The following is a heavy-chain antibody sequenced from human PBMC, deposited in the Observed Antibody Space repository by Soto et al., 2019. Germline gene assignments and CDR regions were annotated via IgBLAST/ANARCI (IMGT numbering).Heavy chain of an antibody. D-gene: IGHD3-22*01. CDR2: INPIGGST. CDR1: GYIFTNHY. CDR3: ARSDYYASSGFYYDC. J-gene: IGHJ4*02. Sequence: QVQLVPSGAEVKKPGASVKVSCKASGYIFTNHYIHLVRQAPGQGLEWMGIINPIGGSTNYLHKFQGRITMTRHTSTSTVYMELSSLRSEDTAVYFCARSDYYASSGFYYDCWGQGTLVTVSS. V-gene: IGHV1-46*01.